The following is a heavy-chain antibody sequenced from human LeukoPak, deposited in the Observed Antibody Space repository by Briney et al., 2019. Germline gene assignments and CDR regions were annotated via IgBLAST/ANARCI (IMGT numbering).Heavy chain of an antibody. D-gene: IGHD6-13*01. CDR1: GFTFSSYS. CDR3: ARGLASSWYSPDY. Sequence: GGSLRLSCAASGFTFSSYSMNWVRQAPGKGLEWVSSITGSSSYIYYADLVKGRFTISRDNAKNSLYLQINSLRAEDTAVYYCARGLASSWYSPDYWGQGTLVTVSS. J-gene: IGHJ4*02. CDR2: ITGSSSYI. V-gene: IGHV3-21*01.